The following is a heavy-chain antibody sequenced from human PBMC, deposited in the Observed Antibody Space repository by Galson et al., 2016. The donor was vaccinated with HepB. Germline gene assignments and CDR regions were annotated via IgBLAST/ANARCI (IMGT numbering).Heavy chain of an antibody. J-gene: IGHJ4*02. D-gene: IGHD6-19*01. CDR3: ARDRSRSVAGSDFEF. CDR1: GFTFDDYA. Sequence: SLRLSCAASGFTFDDYAMHWVRQAPGKGLEWVSGISWSSDNIRYADSVKGRFTISRDNAKNSLYMQMNSLRAEDTAFYYCARDRSRSVAGSDFEFWGQGTLVTVSS. V-gene: IGHV3-9*01. CDR2: ISWSSDNI.